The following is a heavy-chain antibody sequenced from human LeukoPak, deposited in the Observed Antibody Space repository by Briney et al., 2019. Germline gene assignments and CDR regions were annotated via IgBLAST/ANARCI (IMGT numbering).Heavy chain of an antibody. CDR3: AKGGSGYYTYYFDY. V-gene: IGHV3-23*01. CDR2: ISGSGAST. J-gene: IGHJ4*02. CDR1: GFTFGDYA. Sequence: GGSLRLSCTASGFTFGDYAMSWVRQAPGKGLEWVSGISGSGASTYYADSVKGRLTISRDNSKNTLYLQMNSLRAEDTAVYYCAKGGSGYYTYYFDYWGQGTLVTVSS. D-gene: IGHD3-22*01.